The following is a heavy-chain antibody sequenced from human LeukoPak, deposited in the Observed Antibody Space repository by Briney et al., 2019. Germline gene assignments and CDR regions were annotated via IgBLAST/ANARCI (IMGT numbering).Heavy chain of an antibody. V-gene: IGHV3-23*01. CDR2: ISGSVGST. CDR1: GFTFRSYA. D-gene: IGHD1-26*01. CDR3: AKSGSYSLSYFDY. J-gene: IGHJ4*02. Sequence: GGSLRLSCAASGFTFRSYAMSWVPQAPGKGLEWVSPISGSVGSTSYADSVKGRFTISRDNSKNTLYLQMNSLRAEDTAVYYCAKSGSYSLSYFDYWGQGTLVTVSS.